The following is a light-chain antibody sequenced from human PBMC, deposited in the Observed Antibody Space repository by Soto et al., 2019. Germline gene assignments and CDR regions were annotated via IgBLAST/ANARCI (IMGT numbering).Light chain of an antibody. V-gene: IGKV1-39*01. CDR3: QQSYSSRT. CDR2: AAS. CDR1: RDIVTS. J-gene: IGKJ1*01. Sequence: DIQMTQSPSSLSASVGDRVIITCRASRDIVTSLNWYQQHPGKGPKILIYAASTLQRGVPSRFSGSGSGTDFNLTISSRQPEDYATYYCQQSYSSRTVGQGTTVEIK.